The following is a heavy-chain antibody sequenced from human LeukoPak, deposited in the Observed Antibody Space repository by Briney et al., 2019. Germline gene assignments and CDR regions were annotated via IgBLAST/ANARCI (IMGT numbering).Heavy chain of an antibody. Sequence: GGSLRLSCAASGFTFSGYWMTWVRQAPGKGLEWVANIKEDGGEGYYVDSVKGRFTISRDNAKNSLYLQMSSLRAEDTAVYYCARDPKRGTMVRGVPDYWGQGTLVTVSS. J-gene: IGHJ4*02. V-gene: IGHV3-7*01. D-gene: IGHD3-10*01. CDR2: IKEDGGEG. CDR1: GFTFSGYW. CDR3: ARDPKRGTMVRGVPDY.